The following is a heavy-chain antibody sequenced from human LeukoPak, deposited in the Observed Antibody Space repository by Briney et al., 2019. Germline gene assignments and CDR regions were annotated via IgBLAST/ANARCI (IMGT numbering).Heavy chain of an antibody. V-gene: IGHV3-48*04. J-gene: IGHJ4*02. CDR2: ISSSSSTI. Sequence: PGGSLRLSCAASGFTFSSYSMNWVRQAPGKGLEWVSYISSSSSTIYYADSVKGRFTISRDNAKNSLYLQMNSLRAEDTAVYYCAGVRSRDGYNYAYFDYWGQGTLVTVSS. D-gene: IGHD5-24*01. CDR3: AGVRSRDGYNYAYFDY. CDR1: GFTFSSYS.